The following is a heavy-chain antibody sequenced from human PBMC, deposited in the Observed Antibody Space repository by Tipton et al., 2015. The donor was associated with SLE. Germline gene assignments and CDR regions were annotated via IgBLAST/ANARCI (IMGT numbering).Heavy chain of an antibody. D-gene: IGHD1-26*01. Sequence: NWVRQAPGKGLEWIGYMHASGFTKYNPSLQSRAAISVDTSKSEFSLNLMSVTAADTGVYYCARGWVRSEGWIDPWGQGTLVTVSS. V-gene: IGHV4-4*08. J-gene: IGHJ5*02. CDR3: ARGWVRSEGWIDP. CDR2: MHASGFT.